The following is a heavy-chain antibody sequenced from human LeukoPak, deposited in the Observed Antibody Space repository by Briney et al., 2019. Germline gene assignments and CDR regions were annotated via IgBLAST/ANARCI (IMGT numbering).Heavy chain of an antibody. J-gene: IGHJ4*02. CDR1: GYTFTGYY. Sequence: ASVKVSCKASGYTFTGYYMHWVREAPGQGLEGMGWINPNSGGTNYAQKFQGRVTMTRDTSISTAYMELSRLRSDDTAVYYCATGLYSSGSFDYWGQGTLVTVSS. V-gene: IGHV1-2*02. CDR3: ATGLYSSGSFDY. D-gene: IGHD6-19*01. CDR2: INPNSGGT.